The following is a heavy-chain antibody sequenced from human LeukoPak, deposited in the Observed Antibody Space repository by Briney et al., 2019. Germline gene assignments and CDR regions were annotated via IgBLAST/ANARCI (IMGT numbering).Heavy chain of an antibody. V-gene: IGHV4-59*12. CDR1: GGSISSYY. CDR3: ARPRITIFGVVRKERAFDI. D-gene: IGHD3-3*01. J-gene: IGHJ3*02. Sequence: SETLSLTCTVSGGSISSYYWSWIRQPPGKGLEWIGYIYDSGSTNYNPSLKSRVTISVDTSKNQFSLKLSSVTAADTAVYYCARPRITIFGVVRKERAFDIWGQGTMVTVSS. CDR2: IYDSGST.